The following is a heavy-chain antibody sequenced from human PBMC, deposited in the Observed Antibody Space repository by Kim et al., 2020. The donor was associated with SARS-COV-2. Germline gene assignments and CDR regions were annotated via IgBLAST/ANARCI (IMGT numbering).Heavy chain of an antibody. D-gene: IGHD4-17*01. CDR2: INHSGST. J-gene: IGHJ4*02. CDR1: GGSFSGYY. CDR3: ARRRYGGNDRFDY. V-gene: IGHV4-34*01. Sequence: SETLSLTCAVYGGSFSGYYWSWIRQPPGKGLEWIGEINHSGSTNYNPSLKSRVTISVDTSKNQFSLKLSSVTAADTAVYYCARRRYGGNDRFDYWGQGT.